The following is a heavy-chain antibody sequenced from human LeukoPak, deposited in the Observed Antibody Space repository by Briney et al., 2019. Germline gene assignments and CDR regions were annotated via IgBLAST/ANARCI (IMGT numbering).Heavy chain of an antibody. D-gene: IGHD4/OR15-4a*01. CDR2: INHSGST. CDR1: GGSFSGYY. V-gene: IGHV4-34*01. Sequence: SETLSLTCAVYGGSFSGYYWSWIRQPPGKGLEWIGEINHSGSTNYNPSPKSRVTISVDTSKNQLSLKLSSVTAADTAVYYCARGPGAMVPRRFDPWGQGTLVTVSS. CDR3: ARGPGAMVPRRFDP. J-gene: IGHJ5*02.